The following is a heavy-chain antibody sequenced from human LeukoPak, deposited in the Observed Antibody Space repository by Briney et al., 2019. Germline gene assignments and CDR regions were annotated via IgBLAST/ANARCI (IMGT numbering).Heavy chain of an antibody. D-gene: IGHD2/OR15-2a*01. Sequence: SETLSLTCTVSGVSISSYFWSWIRQPPGKGLEWIGYISYSGSTNYNPSLNGRVTMSLDGSRNQLSLTLTSVTAADTAIYYCSRESGAFCPFGYWGQGTLVIVPP. V-gene: IGHV4-59*12. CDR2: ISYSGST. CDR3: SRESGAFCPFGY. J-gene: IGHJ4*02. CDR1: GVSISSYF.